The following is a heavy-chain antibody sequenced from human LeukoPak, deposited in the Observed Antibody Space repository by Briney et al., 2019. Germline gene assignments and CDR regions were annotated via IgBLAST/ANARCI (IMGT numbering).Heavy chain of an antibody. J-gene: IGHJ6*02. D-gene: IGHD3-16*01. CDR3: ARVQKVGGGVHYYGMDV. V-gene: IGHV3-7*01. CDR2: IKQDGSEK. CDR1: GFTFKNYW. Sequence: GGSLRLSCLVSGFTFKNYWMSWVRQAPGKGLEWVANIKQDGSEKYYVDSVKGRSTISRDNAKNSLYLQMNSLRAEDTAVYYWARVQKVGGGVHYYGMDVWGQGTTVTVSS.